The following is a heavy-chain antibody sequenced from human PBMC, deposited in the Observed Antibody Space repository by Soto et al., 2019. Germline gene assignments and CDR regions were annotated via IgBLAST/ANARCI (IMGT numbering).Heavy chain of an antibody. CDR1: GGSISSSSYY. D-gene: IGHD3-3*01. CDR2: IYYSGST. Sequence: SETLSLTCTFSGGSISSSSYYWGWIRQPPGKGLEWIGSIYYSGSTYYNPSLKSRVTISVDTSKNQFSLKLSSVTAADTAVYYCARTPYDFWSGYHHYFDYWGQGTLVTVSS. CDR3: ARTPYDFWSGYHHYFDY. J-gene: IGHJ4*02. V-gene: IGHV4-39*01.